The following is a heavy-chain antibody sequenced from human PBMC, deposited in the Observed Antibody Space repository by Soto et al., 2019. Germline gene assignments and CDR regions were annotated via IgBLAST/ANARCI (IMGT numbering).Heavy chain of an antibody. V-gene: IGHV3-53*01. Sequence: PGGSLRLSCAPSGFTVSSHYMSWVRQAPGKGLEWVSTITDTGGDAKYADSVRGRFVISRDNSKKTLYLQMTSLTAEDSAMYFCARGSTDSYPGSRIFDFWGRGTLVTVSS. D-gene: IGHD3-10*01. CDR1: GFTVSSHY. CDR2: ITDTGGDA. CDR3: ARGSTDSYPGSRIFDF. J-gene: IGHJ4*02.